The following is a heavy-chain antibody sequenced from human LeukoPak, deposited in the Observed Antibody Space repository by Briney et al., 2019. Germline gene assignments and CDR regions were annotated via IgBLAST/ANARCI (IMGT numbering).Heavy chain of an antibody. CDR1: GFTFSDYY. V-gene: IGHV3-11*01. D-gene: IGHD2-2*01. CDR3: ASYQLLRAFDI. Sequence: GGSLRLSCAASGFTFSDYYMSWIRQAPGKGLEWVPYISSSGSTIYYADSVKGRFTISRDNAKNSLYLQMNSLRAEDTAVYYCASYQLLRAFDIWGQGTMVTVSS. J-gene: IGHJ3*02. CDR2: ISSSGSTI.